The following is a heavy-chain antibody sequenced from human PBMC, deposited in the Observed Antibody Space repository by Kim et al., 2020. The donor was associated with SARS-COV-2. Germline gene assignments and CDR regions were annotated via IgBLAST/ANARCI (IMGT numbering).Heavy chain of an antibody. CDR1: GYSISSGYY. J-gene: IGHJ5*02. CDR3: ARFPGIAAAGNWFDP. D-gene: IGHD6-13*01. CDR2: IYHSGST. V-gene: IGHV4-38-2*02. Sequence: SETLSLTCTVSGYSISSGYYWGWIRQPPGKGLEWIGSIYHSGSTYYNPSLKSRVTISVDTSKNQFSLKLSSVTAADTAVYYCARFPGIAAAGNWFDPWG.